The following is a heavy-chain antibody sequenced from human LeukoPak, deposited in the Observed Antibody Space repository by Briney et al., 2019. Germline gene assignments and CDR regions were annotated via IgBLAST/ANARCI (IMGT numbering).Heavy chain of an antibody. CDR1: GFTFNSYG. CDR2: IWYDGSNK. D-gene: IGHD3-10*01. J-gene: IGHJ4*02. CDR3: ARGSLWFGELYEG. Sequence: PGGSLRLSCAASGFTFNSYGMHWVRQAPGKGLEWVAVIWYDGSNKYYADSVKGRFTISRDNSKNTLYLQMNSLRAEDTAVYYCARGSLWFGELYEGWGQGTLVTVSS. V-gene: IGHV3-33*01.